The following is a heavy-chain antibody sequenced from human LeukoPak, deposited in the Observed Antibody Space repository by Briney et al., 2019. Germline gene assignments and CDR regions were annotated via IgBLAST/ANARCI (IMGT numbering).Heavy chain of an antibody. J-gene: IGHJ5*02. CDR3: ARGTLFGVVTNWFDP. CDR1: GGSFSGYY. V-gene: IGHV4-34*01. Sequence: PSETLSLTCAVYGGSFSGYYWSWIRQPPGKGLEWIGEINHSGSTNYNPSLKSRVTISVDTSKNQFSLKLSSVTAADTAVYYCARGTLFGVVTNWFDPWGQGTLVTVSS. D-gene: IGHD3-3*01. CDR2: INHSGST.